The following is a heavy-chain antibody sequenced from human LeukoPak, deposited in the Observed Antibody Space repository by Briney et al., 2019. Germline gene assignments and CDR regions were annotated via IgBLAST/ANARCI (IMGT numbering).Heavy chain of an antibody. CDR3: ARIGLERVLGGNYYYMDV. J-gene: IGHJ6*03. Sequence: PSETLSLTCTVSGGSISSSSYYWGWIRQPPGKGLEWIGSIYYSGSTYYNPSLKSRVTISVDTSKNQFSLKLSSVTAADTAVYYCARIGLERVLGGNYYYMDVWGKGTTVTVSS. V-gene: IGHV4-39*07. D-gene: IGHD1-1*01. CDR2: IYYSGST. CDR1: GGSISSSSYY.